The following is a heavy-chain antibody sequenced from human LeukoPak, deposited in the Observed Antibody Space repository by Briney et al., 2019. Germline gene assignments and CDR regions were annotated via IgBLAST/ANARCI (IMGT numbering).Heavy chain of an antibody. Sequence: GGSLRLSCAASGFTFSSYAMSWVRQAPGKGLEWVSAISGSGGSTYYADSVKGRFTISRDNSKNTLYLQMNSPRAEDTAVYYCAKDLPSRDYYDSSGYYIRWGQGTLVTVSS. CDR3: AKDLPSRDYYDSSGYYIR. V-gene: IGHV3-23*01. CDR2: ISGSGGST. D-gene: IGHD3-22*01. J-gene: IGHJ4*02. CDR1: GFTFSSYA.